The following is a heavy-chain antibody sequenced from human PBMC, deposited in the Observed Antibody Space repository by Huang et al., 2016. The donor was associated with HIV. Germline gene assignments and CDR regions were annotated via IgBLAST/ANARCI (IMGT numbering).Heavy chain of an antibody. CDR2: IKHRGST. CDR3: ARILMYYNSSGYGFDY. V-gene: IGHV4-34*01. CDR1: GGSFSGYY. Sequence: QVQLQQWGAGLLKPSETLSLTCAVYGGSFSGYYWSWLRQPPGRGREWIGEIKHRGSTTDDPSLKSRVTISVDTSKNQFSLKLGSVTAADTAVYYCARILMYYNSSGYGFDYWGQGTLVTVSS. J-gene: IGHJ4*02. D-gene: IGHD3-22*01.